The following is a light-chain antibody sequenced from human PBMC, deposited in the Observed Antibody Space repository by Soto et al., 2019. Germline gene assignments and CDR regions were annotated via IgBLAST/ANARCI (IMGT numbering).Light chain of an antibody. CDR1: SSDVGAYNY. V-gene: IGLV2-14*01. CDR2: EVT. J-gene: IGLJ3*02. Sequence: QLVLTQPASVSGSPGQSITISCTGTSSDVGAYNYVSWYQQHSGKAPKLRIYEVTNRPSGVSNRFSASKSGNTASLTIFGLQADDEADYYCSSYSSSTSWVLGGGTKLAVL. CDR3: SSYSSSTSWV.